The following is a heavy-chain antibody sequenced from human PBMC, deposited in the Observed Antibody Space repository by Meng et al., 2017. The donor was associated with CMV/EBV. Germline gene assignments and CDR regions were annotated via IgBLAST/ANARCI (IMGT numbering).Heavy chain of an antibody. J-gene: IGHJ5*02. CDR1: GGSFSGYY. CDR3: ARGVGGWFDP. Sequence: QVQLQQWGEGLLKPSEPLSLPCAVYGGSFSGYYWSWIRQPPGKGLEWIGEINHSGSTNYNPSLKSRVTISVDTSKNQFSLKLSSVTAADTAVYYCARGVGGWFDPWGQGTLVTVSS. D-gene: IGHD1-26*01. V-gene: IGHV4-34*01. CDR2: INHSGST.